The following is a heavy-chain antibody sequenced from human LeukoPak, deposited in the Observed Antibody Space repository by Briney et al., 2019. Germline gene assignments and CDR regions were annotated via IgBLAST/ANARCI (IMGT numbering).Heavy chain of an antibody. J-gene: IGHJ4*02. CDR3: GRGFSIVPAGIPDY. CDR1: GFTFSNAW. D-gene: IGHD2-2*02. CDR2: IKTKTDGGTT. Sequence: PGGSLRLSCAASGFTFSNAWMSWVRQAPGKGLEWVGRIKTKTDGGTTDYAAPVKGRFTISRDDSKNTLYLQMNSLRAEDTAVYYCGRGFSIVPAGIPDYWGLGTLVTVSS. V-gene: IGHV3-15*05.